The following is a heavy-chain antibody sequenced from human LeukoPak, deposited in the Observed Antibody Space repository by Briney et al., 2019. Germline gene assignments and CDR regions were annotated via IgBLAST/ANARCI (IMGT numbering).Heavy chain of an antibody. Sequence: GGSLRLSCAASGFTVSSNYMSWVRQAPGKGLERVSVIYGDGSTYYADSVKGRFTIARDNSKNTLFLQMNSLRDEDTAVYYCARGQPALPVQLWPCYFDYWGQGTLVAVSS. CDR1: GFTVSSNY. D-gene: IGHD1-1*01. J-gene: IGHJ4*02. V-gene: IGHV3-66*01. CDR2: IYGDGST. CDR3: ARGQPALPVQLWPCYFDY.